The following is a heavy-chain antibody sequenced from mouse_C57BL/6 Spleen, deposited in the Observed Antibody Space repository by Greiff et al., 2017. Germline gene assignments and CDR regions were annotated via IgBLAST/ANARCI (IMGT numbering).Heavy chain of an antibody. CDR2: IYPGDGAT. J-gene: IGHJ4*01. CDR3: ARSLDPADYAMDY. Sequence: VQLQQSGAELVKPGASVKISCKASGYAFSSYWMNWVKQRPGKGLEWIGQIYPGDGATNYNGKCKGKATLTADKSSSTAYMQLSSLTSEDSAVYFCARSLDPADYAMDYWGQGTSVTVSS. CDR1: GYAFSSYW. V-gene: IGHV1-80*01.